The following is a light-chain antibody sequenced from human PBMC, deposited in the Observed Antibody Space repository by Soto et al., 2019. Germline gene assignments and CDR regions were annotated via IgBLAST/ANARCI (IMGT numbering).Light chain of an antibody. CDR3: CSYTSSSTYV. Sequence: QSALTQPASVSGSPGQSITISCTGTSSDVGGYNYVSWYHQHPGKAPKLLIYEVSNRPSGVSNRFSGSKSGNTASLTISGLQAEDEADYYCCSYTSSSTYVFGTGTKLTVL. CDR1: SSDVGGYNY. V-gene: IGLV2-14*01. CDR2: EVS. J-gene: IGLJ1*01.